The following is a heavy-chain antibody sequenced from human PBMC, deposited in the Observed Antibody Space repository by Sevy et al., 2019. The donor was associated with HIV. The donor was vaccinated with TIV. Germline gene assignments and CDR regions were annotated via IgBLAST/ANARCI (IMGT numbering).Heavy chain of an antibody. J-gene: IGHJ6*02. V-gene: IGHV3-23*01. CDR2: ISGSGGST. CDR3: ATPTRQLWRNYYYYGMDV. D-gene: IGHD5-18*01. Sequence: GGSLRLSCAASGFTFSSYAMSWVRQAPGKGLEWVSAISGSGGSTYYADSVKGRFTISRDNSKNTLNLQINSLRAKDTAVYYWATPTRQLWRNYYYYGMDVWGQGTTVTVSS. CDR1: GFTFSSYA.